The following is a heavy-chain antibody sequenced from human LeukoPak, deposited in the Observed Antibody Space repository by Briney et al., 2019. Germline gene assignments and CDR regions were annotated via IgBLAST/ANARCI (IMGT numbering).Heavy chain of an antibody. D-gene: IGHD3-9*01. Sequence: SETLSLTCTVSGGSISSGGYYWSWIRQPPGKGVEWIGYIYYSGSSSYNPSLKSRAAISLDASKRQFFLKLNSVSAADTAVYYCASSGDVLTGYAGVEYFQYWGQGTLVSVSS. CDR1: GGSISSGGYY. CDR2: IYYSGSS. V-gene: IGHV4-61*08. CDR3: ASSGDVLTGYAGVEYFQY. J-gene: IGHJ1*01.